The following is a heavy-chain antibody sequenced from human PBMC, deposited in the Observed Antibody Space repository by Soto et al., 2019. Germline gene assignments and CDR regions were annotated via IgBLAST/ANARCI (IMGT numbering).Heavy chain of an antibody. V-gene: IGHV3-21*01. D-gene: IGHD6-6*01. J-gene: IGHJ6*02. CDR3: AREGEQLNYYYYYYGMDV. CDR2: ISSSSSYI. Sequence: GGSLRLSCAASGFTFSSYSMNWVRQAPGKGLEWVSSISSSSSYIYYADSVKGRFTISRDNAKNSLYLQMNSLRAEDTAVYYCAREGEQLNYYYYYYGMDVWGQGTTVTVSS. CDR1: GFTFSSYS.